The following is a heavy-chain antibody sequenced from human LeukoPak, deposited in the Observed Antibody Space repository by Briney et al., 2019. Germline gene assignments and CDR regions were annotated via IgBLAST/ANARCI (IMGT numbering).Heavy chain of an antibody. D-gene: IGHD3-10*01. CDR3: ARGRAATMVRGVIPKFDY. CDR1: GFTFSSYA. V-gene: IGHV3-30*04. J-gene: IGHJ4*02. CDR2: ISYDGSNK. Sequence: GSLRLSCAASGFTFSSYAMHWVRQAPGKGLEWVAVISYDGSNKYYADSVKGRFTISRDNSKNTLYLQMNSLRAEDTAVYYCARGRAATMVRGVIPKFDYWGQGTLVTVSS.